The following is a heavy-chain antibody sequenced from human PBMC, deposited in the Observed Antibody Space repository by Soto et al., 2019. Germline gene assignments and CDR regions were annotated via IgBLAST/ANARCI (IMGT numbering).Heavy chain of an antibody. J-gene: IGHJ3*02. V-gene: IGHV4-59*01. CDR1: GGSISSYY. CDR3: ARRYGDAFDI. CDR2: IYYSGST. Sequence: PSETLSLTCTVSGGSISSYYWSWIRQPPGKGLEWIGYIYYSGSTNYNPSLKSRVTISVDTSKNQFPLKLSSVSAADTAVYYCARRYGDAFDIWGQGTRVTVSS. D-gene: IGHD4-17*01.